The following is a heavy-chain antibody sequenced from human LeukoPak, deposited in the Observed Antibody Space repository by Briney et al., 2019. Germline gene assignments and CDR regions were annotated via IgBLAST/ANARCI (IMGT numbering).Heavy chain of an antibody. CDR3: AREGPHSSGWYFWFDP. Sequence: SETLSLTCTVSGGSISSYYRSWIRQPPGKGLEWIGYIYYSGSTNYNPSLKSRVTISVDTSKNQFSLKLSSVTAADTAVYYCAREGPHSSGWYFWFDPWGQGTLVTVSS. J-gene: IGHJ5*02. V-gene: IGHV4-59*01. CDR2: IYYSGST. CDR1: GGSISSYY. D-gene: IGHD6-19*01.